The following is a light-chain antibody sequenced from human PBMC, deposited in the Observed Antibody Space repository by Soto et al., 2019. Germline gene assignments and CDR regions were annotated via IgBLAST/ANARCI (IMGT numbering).Light chain of an antibody. CDR1: QSVSSSY. V-gene: IGKV3-20*01. J-gene: IGKJ1*01. CDR3: QQYGSSPWT. CDR2: GAS. Sequence: EVGLTQSPGTVSLSPGERATLSCRASQSVSSSYLAWYQQKPGQAPRLLIYGASSRATGIPDRFSGSGSGTDFTLTIRRLEPEDFAVYYCQQYGSSPWTFGQGTKVDI.